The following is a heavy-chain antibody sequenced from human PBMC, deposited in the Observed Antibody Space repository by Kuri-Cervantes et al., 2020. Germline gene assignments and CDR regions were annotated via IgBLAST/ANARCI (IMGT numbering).Heavy chain of an antibody. Sequence: GGSLRLSCAASGFTFSDYYMSWIRQAPGKGLEWVSGISWNSGSIGYADSVKGRFTIPRDNAKNSLYLQMNSLRAEDTAVYYCARDQPKSVYYDFWSGYPNWFDPWGQGTLVTVSS. CDR1: GFTFSDYY. V-gene: IGHV3-11*04. CDR2: ISWNSGSI. D-gene: IGHD3-3*01. J-gene: IGHJ5*02. CDR3: ARDQPKSVYYDFWSGYPNWFDP.